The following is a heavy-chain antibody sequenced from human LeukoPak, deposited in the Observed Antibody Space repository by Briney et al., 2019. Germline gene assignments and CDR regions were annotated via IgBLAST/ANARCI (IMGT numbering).Heavy chain of an antibody. CDR1: GRSFSGYY. CDR2: INHSGST. J-gene: IGHJ4*02. CDR3: ARLNDSVFDY. V-gene: IGHV4-34*01. D-gene: IGHD2-15*01. Sequence: SETLSLACAVYGRSFSGYYWSWIRQPPGKGLEWIGEINHSGSTNYNPSLKSRVTISVDTSKNQFSLKLSSVTAADTAVYYCARLNDSVFDYWGQGTLVTVSS.